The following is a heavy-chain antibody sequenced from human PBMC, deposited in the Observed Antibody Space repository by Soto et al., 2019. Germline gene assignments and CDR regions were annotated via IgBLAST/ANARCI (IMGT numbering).Heavy chain of an antibody. V-gene: IGHV4-31*03. CDR1: GGSISSGGYY. CDR3: ARGIARDDFWSGYYTGKGPRTENWFAP. Sequence: SETLSLTCTVSGGSISSGGYYWSWIRQHPGKGLEWIGYIYYSGSTYYNPSLKSRVTISVDTSKNQFSLKLSSVTAADTAVYYCARGIARDDFWSGYYTGKGPRTENWFAPWGQGTLVTVSS. J-gene: IGHJ5*02. D-gene: IGHD3-3*01. CDR2: IYYSGST.